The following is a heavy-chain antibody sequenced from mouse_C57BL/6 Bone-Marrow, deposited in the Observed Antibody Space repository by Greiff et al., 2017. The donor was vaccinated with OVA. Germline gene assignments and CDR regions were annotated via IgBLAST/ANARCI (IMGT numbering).Heavy chain of an antibody. D-gene: IGHD2-2*01. J-gene: IGHJ4*01. CDR2: LYPRSGNT. CDR3: ARNGYDEGYAMDY. CDR1: GYTFTSYG. V-gene: IGHV1-81*01. Sequence: VKLQESGAELARPGASVKLSCKASGYTFTSYGISWVKQRTGQGLEWIGELYPRSGNTYYNEEFKGKATLTADKSSSTAYMELRSLTSEDSAVYFCARNGYDEGYAMDYWGQGTSVTVSS.